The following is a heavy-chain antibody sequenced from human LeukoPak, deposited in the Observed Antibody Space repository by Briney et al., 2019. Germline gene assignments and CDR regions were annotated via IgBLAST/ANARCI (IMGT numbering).Heavy chain of an antibody. Sequence: PGGSLRLSCAASGFTFSSYGMHWVRQAPGKGLEWVAVISYDGSNKYYADSVKGRFTISRDNSKNTLYLQMNSLRAEDTAVYYCAKGKWGDYYPHDAFDIWGQGTMVTVSS. CDR2: ISYDGSNK. CDR3: AKGKWGDYYPHDAFDI. D-gene: IGHD3-10*01. J-gene: IGHJ3*02. V-gene: IGHV3-30*18. CDR1: GFTFSSYG.